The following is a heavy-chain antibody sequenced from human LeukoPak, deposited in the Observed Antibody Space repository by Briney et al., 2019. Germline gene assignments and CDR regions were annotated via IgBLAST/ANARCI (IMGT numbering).Heavy chain of an antibody. CDR3: TTEGDPEYRFDAFDI. CDR1: GFTFSNAW. J-gene: IGHJ3*02. D-gene: IGHD6-6*01. V-gene: IGHV3-15*01. Sequence: PGGSLRLSCAASGFTFSNAWMSWVRQAPGKGVEWVGRIKSKTDGVTTDYAAPVKGRFTISRDDSKNTLYLQMNSLKTEDTAVYYCTTEGDPEYRFDAFDIWGQGTMVTVSS. CDR2: IKSKTDGVTT.